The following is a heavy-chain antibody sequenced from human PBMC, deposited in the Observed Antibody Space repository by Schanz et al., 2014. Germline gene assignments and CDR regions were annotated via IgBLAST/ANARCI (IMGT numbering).Heavy chain of an antibody. D-gene: IGHD1-1*01. CDR1: TFTFSSDW. CDR3: ARDRRNADLDY. J-gene: IGHJ4*02. CDR2: ISGSGGST. V-gene: IGHV3-23*04. Sequence: EVQLVESGGGLVKPGGSLRLSCAASTFTFSSDWMSWVRQAPGKGLEWVSAISGSGGSTYYADSVKGRFTISRDNAKNSLYLEMNSLRAEDTALYYCARDRRNADLDYWGQGTLVTVSS.